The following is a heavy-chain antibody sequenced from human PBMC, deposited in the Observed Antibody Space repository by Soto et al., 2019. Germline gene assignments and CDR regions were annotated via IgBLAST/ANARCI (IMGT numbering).Heavy chain of an antibody. D-gene: IGHD6-6*01. Sequence: GASVEVSCKESGGTFSSYAISWVRQAPGQGLEWMGGIIPIFGTANYAQKFQGRVTITADKSTSTAYMELNSLKTEDTAVYYCTTDSSSPWGYYYGMDVWGQGTTVTVSS. CDR3: TTDSSSPWGYYYGMDV. V-gene: IGHV1-69*06. CDR2: IIPIFGTA. J-gene: IGHJ6*02. CDR1: GGTFSSYA.